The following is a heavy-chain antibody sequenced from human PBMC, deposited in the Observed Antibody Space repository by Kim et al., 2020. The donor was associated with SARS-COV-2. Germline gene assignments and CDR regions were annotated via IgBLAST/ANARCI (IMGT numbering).Heavy chain of an antibody. CDR3: ARDWNRRYCSSTSCYTDYYGMDV. J-gene: IGHJ6*02. V-gene: IGHV3-74*01. CDR2: INSDGSST. CDR1: GFTFSSYW. D-gene: IGHD2-2*02. Sequence: GGSLRLSCAASGFTFSSYWMHWVRQAPGKGLVWVSRINSDGSSTSYADSVKSRFTISRDNAKNTLYLQMNSLRAEDTAVYYCARDWNRRYCSSTSCYTDYYGMDVWGQGTTVTVSS.